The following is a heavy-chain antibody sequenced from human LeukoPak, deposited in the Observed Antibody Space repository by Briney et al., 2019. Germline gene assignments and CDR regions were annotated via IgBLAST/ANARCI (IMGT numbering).Heavy chain of an antibody. CDR3: ARGLPPDAFDI. V-gene: IGHV4-34*01. J-gene: IGHJ3*02. CDR2: INHSGST. CDR1: GFTFSSYS. Sequence: PGGSLRLSCAASGFTFSSYSMTWVRQAPGKGLEWIGEINHSGSTNYNPSLKSRVTISVDTSKNQFSLQLSSVTAADTAVYYCARGLPPDAFDIWGQGTMVTVSS. D-gene: IGHD2-15*01.